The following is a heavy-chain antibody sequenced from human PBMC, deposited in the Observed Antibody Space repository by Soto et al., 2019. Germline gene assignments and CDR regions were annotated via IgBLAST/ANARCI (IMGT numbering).Heavy chain of an antibody. CDR1: GFTFSSYG. J-gene: IGHJ4*02. CDR3: AKFTVPGGESLNTWELSFEVRPKFDY. D-gene: IGHD3-16*02. Sequence: HPGGSLRLSCAASGFTFSSYGMHWVRQAPGKGLEWVAVISYDGSNKYYADSVKGRFTISRDNSKNTLYLQMNSLRAEDTAVYYCAKFTVPGGESLNTWELSFEVRPKFDYWGQGTLVTVSS. CDR2: ISYDGSNK. V-gene: IGHV3-30*18.